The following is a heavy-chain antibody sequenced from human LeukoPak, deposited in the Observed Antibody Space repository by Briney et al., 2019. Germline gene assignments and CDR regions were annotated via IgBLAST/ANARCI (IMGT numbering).Heavy chain of an antibody. CDR2: INPNSGGT. CDR1: GYTFTGYY. CDR3: ARVRYDILTLWDY. Sequence: ASVKVSCKASGYTFTGYYMHWVQQAPGQGLEWMGWINPNSGGTNYAQKFQGRVTMTRDTSISTAYMELSRLRSDDTAVYYCARVRYDILTLWDYWGQGTLVTVSS. D-gene: IGHD3-9*01. J-gene: IGHJ4*02. V-gene: IGHV1-2*02.